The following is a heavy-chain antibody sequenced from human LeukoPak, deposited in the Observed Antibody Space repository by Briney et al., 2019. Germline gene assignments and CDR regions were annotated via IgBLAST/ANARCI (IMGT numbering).Heavy chain of an antibody. J-gene: IGHJ6*02. Sequence: GASVKVSCKASGYTFTSYGISWVRQAPGQGLEWMGWISAYNGNTNYAQKLQGRVTMTTDTSTSTAYMELRSLRFDDTAVYYCAHTYGDYDTYYYYGMDVWGQGTTVTVSS. CDR1: GYTFTSYG. CDR3: AHTYGDYDTYYYYGMDV. V-gene: IGHV1-18*01. CDR2: ISAYNGNT. D-gene: IGHD4-17*01.